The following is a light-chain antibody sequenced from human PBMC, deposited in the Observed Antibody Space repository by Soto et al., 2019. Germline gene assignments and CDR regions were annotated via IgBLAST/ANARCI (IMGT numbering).Light chain of an antibody. J-gene: IGKJ5*01. Sequence: DIQMTQSPSSLSASVGDRVTITCRASQTINSFLNWYQQKPGKAPKLLIYAAYSLQTGVPSRFSGSGSGTDFTLTITSLQPEDFATYYCQQTYSTFGQGTRLEIK. V-gene: IGKV1-39*01. CDR2: AAY. CDR3: QQTYST. CDR1: QTINSF.